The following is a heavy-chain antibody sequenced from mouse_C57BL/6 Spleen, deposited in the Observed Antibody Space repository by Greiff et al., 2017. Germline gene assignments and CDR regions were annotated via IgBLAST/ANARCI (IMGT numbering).Heavy chain of an antibody. D-gene: IGHD1-1*01. V-gene: IGHV3-8*01. J-gene: IGHJ1*03. CDR2: ISYSGST. CDR1: GYSITSDY. Sequence: EVKRVESGPGLAKPSQTLSLTCSVTGYSITSDYWNWIRKFPGNKLEYMGYISYSGSTYYNPSLKSRISITRDTSKNQYYLQLNSVTTEDTATYYCARYGANYYGSSYGYFDVWGTGTTVTVSS. CDR3: ARYGANYYGSSYGYFDV.